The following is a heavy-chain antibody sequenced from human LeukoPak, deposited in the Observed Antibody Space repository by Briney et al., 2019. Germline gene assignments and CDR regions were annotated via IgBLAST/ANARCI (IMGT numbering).Heavy chain of an antibody. V-gene: IGHV3-21*01. J-gene: IGHJ4*02. CDR2: ISSSSSYI. CDR3: ARLSQMAYFDY. CDR1: GLTFSNYW. D-gene: IGHD5-24*01. Sequence: GGSLRLSCAASGLTFSNYWMHWVRQAPGKGLEWVSSISSSSSYIYYADSVKGRFTISRDNAKNSLYLQMNSLRAEDTAVYYCARLSQMAYFDYWGQGTLVTVSS.